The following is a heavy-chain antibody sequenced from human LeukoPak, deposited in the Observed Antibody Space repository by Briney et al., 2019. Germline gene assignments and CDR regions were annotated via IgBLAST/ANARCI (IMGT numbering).Heavy chain of an antibody. V-gene: IGHV4-4*09. CDR3: ARHVKNYYPNY. CDR1: AGSIGSYY. CDR2: FYTTGGT. Sequence: PSETLSLTCSVSAGSIGSYYWSWIRQPPGKGLEWIGYFYTTGGTNYNPSLKSRVTMSLDTSRNQFSLRLTSVTAADTAVYCCARHVKNYYPNYGGQGILVTVSS. D-gene: IGHD1-26*01. J-gene: IGHJ4*02.